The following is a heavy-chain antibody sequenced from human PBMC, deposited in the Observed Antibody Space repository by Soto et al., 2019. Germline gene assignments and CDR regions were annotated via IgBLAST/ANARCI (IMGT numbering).Heavy chain of an antibody. V-gene: IGHV3-9*01. Sequence: PGGSLRLSCAASGFTFDDYAMHWVRQAPGKGLEWVSGISWNSGSIGYADSVKGRFTISRDNSKDTVYLQMNSLRDEDTAVYYCARWRTDRGSDFVLVPAPKRAFDFWGQGTMVTVSS. CDR1: GFTFDDYA. CDR3: ARWRTDRGSDFVLVPAPKRAFDF. D-gene: IGHD2-2*01. CDR2: ISWNSGSI. J-gene: IGHJ3*01.